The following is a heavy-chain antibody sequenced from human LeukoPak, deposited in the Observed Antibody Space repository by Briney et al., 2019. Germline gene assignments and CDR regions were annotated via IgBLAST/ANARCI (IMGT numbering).Heavy chain of an antibody. CDR2: ISTSGDTI. D-gene: IGHD3-16*01. CDR1: GFTFSSYE. CDR3: ARVKTGGGVYPPTFDY. J-gene: IGHJ4*02. V-gene: IGHV3-48*03. Sequence: PGGSLRLSCAASGFTFSSYEMNWVRQAPGKGLEWVSYISTSGDTIYYADSVKGRFIISRDNAKNSLYLQMNSLRAEDTAVYYCARVKTGGGVYPPTFDYWGQGTLVTVSS.